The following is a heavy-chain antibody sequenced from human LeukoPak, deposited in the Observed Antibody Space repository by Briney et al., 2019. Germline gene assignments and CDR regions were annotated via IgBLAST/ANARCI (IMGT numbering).Heavy chain of an antibody. D-gene: IGHD5-24*01. CDR3: SRERDGYNYGVDY. CDR2: IIPIFGTA. V-gene: IGHV1-69*05. Sequence: SVKVSCKASGGTFSSYAISWVRQAPGQGLEWMGRIIPIFGTANYAQKIQGRVTITTDESTSTAYMELSSLRSEDTAVYYCSRERDGYNYGVDYWGQGTLVTVSS. CDR1: GGTFSSYA. J-gene: IGHJ4*02.